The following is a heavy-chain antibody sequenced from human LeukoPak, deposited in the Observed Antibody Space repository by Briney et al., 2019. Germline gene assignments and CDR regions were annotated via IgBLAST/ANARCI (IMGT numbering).Heavy chain of an antibody. CDR2: TYYRSKWYN. CDR1: GDSVSSNSGT. D-gene: IGHD5/OR15-5a*01. CDR3: ARGKSKRLDV. V-gene: IGHV6-1*01. Sequence: SQTLSLTCAISGDSVSSNSGTWNWIRQSPSRGLEWPGRTYYRSKWYNDYAVSVQSRITINPDTSKNHFSLQLSSVTPEDTAVYFCARGKSKRLDVWGQGTTVTVSS. J-gene: IGHJ6*02.